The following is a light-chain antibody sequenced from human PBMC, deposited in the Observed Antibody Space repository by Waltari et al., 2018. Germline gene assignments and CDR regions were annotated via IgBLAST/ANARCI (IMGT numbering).Light chain of an antibody. J-gene: IGKJ2*01. Sequence: IVMTQSPATLSVSPGEGATLSCKASQSLSSNLAWYQQKPGQLPRPLIYGASTRATGIPARFSGSGSGTEFTLTISSLQAEDFAVYYCQHYYSSPYTFGQGTKLEIK. V-gene: IGKV3-15*01. CDR2: GAS. CDR1: QSLSSN. CDR3: QHYYSSPYT.